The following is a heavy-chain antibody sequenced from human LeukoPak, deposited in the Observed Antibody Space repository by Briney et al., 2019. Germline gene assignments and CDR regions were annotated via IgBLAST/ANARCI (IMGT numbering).Heavy chain of an antibody. D-gene: IGHD3-10*01. Sequence: GGSLRLSCAASGFTVSNNYMSWVRQAPGKGLEWVSVIYSGGGTFYSDSVKGRFIISRDSSKNTLYLQMNSLRADDTAVYYCATEMELTRARARRIPYYFDHWGRGTLVTVSS. CDR3: ATEMELTRARARRIPYYFDH. CDR2: IYSGGGT. J-gene: IGHJ4*02. V-gene: IGHV3-53*01. CDR1: GFTVSNNY.